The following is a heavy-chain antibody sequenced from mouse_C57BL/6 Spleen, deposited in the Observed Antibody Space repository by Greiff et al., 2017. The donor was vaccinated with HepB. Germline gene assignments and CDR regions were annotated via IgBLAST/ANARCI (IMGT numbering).Heavy chain of an antibody. Sequence: QVQLQQPGAELVKPGASAKLSCKASGYTFTSYWMHWVKQRPGQGLEWIGMIHPNSGSTNYNEKFKSKVTLTVDKSSSTAYMQLSSLTSEDSAVYYCARGRDYDVGYWGQGTTLTDSS. CDR1: GYTFTSYW. CDR2: IHPNSGST. J-gene: IGHJ2*01. D-gene: IGHD2-4*01. V-gene: IGHV1-64*01. CDR3: ARGRDYDVGY.